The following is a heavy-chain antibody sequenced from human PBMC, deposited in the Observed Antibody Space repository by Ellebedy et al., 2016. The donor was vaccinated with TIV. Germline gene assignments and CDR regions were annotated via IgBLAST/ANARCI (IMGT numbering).Heavy chain of an antibody. CDR3: TTEGYNFGFHSTFY. Sequence: GESLKISCAASGFIFSNAWMNWVRQAPGKGLEWVGRIKSKTHGGTTDYTAPVRGRFPIPRDDSQNMLYLQMNSLKTEDTAVYYRTTEGYNFGFHSTFYWGQGALVTVSS. CDR2: IKSKTHGGTT. D-gene: IGHD2/OR15-2a*01. V-gene: IGHV3-15*07. J-gene: IGHJ4*02. CDR1: GFIFSNAW.